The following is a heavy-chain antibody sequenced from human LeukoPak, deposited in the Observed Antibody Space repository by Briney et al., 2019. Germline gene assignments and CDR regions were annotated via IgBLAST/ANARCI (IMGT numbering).Heavy chain of an antibody. CDR1: GWTHSNYR. J-gene: IGHJ4*02. CDR2: INQGGSEK. V-gene: IGHV3-7*05. Sequence: PGGALTLTLPSSGWTHSNYRLSAVRPAPWKGMGWVANINQGGSEKYYMNAVKGHFTISRDNAKNSLYLQMNSLRTDDTAMYYCVRDGGGYDYWGQGTLVTVSS. CDR3: VRDGGGYDY. D-gene: IGHD5-12*01.